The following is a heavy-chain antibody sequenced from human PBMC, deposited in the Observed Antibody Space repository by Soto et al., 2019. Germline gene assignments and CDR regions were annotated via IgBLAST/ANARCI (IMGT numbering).Heavy chain of an antibody. V-gene: IGHV1-69*01. D-gene: IGHD4-17*01. CDR1: GGTFSSYA. Sequence: QVQLVQSGAEVKKPGSSVKVSCKASGGTFSSYAISWVRQAPGQGLEWMGGIIPIFGTANYAQKFQGRVTITADESTSTAYMELSSLRSEDTAVYYCVRDGTLTTVTTYFDYWGQGTLVTVSS. J-gene: IGHJ4*02. CDR3: VRDGTLTTVTTYFDY. CDR2: IIPIFGTA.